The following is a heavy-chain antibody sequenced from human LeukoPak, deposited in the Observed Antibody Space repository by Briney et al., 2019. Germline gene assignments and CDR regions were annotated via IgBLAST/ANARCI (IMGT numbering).Heavy chain of an antibody. V-gene: IGHV3-23*01. D-gene: IGHD6-13*01. CDR3: AKRHNAGIAAGGYFDF. CDR1: GFTFSSYP. Sequence: GGTLRLSCAASGFTFSSYPMTWVRQAPGKGLEWVSTVTGSGGSTYYSDSVKGRFTISRDNSKITLFLQMESLRAEDTAVYYCAKRHNAGIAAGGYFDFWGQGSLVAVSS. CDR2: VTGSGGST. J-gene: IGHJ4*02.